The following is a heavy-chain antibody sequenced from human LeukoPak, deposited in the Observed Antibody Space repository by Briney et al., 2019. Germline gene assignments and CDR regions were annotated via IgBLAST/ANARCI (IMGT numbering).Heavy chain of an antibody. D-gene: IGHD3-16*02. CDR2: IWYDGSNK. J-gene: IGHJ5*02. CDR3: TRDQAQVITPDHWFDP. V-gene: IGHV3-33*01. Sequence: QPGGSLRLSCAASGFTFSSYGMHWVRQAPGKGLEWVAVIWYDGSNKYYADSVKGRFTISRDNSKNTLYLQMNSLRAEDTAVYYCTRDQAQVITPDHWFDPWGQGTLVTVSS. CDR1: GFTFSSYG.